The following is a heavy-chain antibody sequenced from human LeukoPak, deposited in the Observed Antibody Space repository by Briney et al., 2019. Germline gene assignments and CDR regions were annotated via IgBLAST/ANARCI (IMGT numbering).Heavy chain of an antibody. V-gene: IGHV1-2*02. CDR2: INPNSGGT. CDR1: GYTFTGYY. D-gene: IGHD3-16*01. CDR3: ARGRRMRLDYAIDAFDI. J-gene: IGHJ3*02. Sequence: ASVKVSCKASGYTFTGYYMHWVRQAPGQGLEWMGWINPNSGGTNYAQKFQGRVTMTRDTSISTAYMELSRLRSDDTAVYYCARGRRMRLDYAIDAFDIWGQGTMVTVSS.